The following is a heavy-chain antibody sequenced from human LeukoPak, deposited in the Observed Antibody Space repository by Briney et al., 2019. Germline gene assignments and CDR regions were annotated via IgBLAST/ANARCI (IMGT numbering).Heavy chain of an antibody. J-gene: IGHJ6*03. D-gene: IGHD6-19*01. CDR3: AKDLRGSGWSATYYYMDV. V-gene: IGHV3-30*02. CDR1: EFPFKRYG. Sequence: GGSPQPSCGAAEFPFKRYGMHWGRQPPGRGLGGGAFFRYDGSNKYYADSVKGRFTISRDNSKNTLYLQMNSLRAEDTAVYYCAKDLRGSGWSATYYYMDVWGKGTTVTISS. CDR2: FRYDGSNK.